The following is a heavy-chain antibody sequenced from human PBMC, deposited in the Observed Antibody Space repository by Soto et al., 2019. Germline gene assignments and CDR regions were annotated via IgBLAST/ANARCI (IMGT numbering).Heavy chain of an antibody. D-gene: IGHD6-6*01. V-gene: IGHV4-39*02. CDR1: GGSINNSTSF. CDR3: ANYFMSRPWLET. J-gene: IGHJ5*02. Sequence: SETLSFTCSVLGGSINNSTSFWCWLRQSRGKGLKWISTILYRWPAEYNPSLKSRVTISGDRSRNVLSLQMNYVTAPDTTVYYCANYFMSRPWLETWGQGTLVTVSS. CDR2: ILYRWPA.